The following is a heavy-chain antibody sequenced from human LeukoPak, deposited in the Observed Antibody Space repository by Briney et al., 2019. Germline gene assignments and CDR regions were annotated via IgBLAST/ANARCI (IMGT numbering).Heavy chain of an antibody. D-gene: IGHD7-27*01. CDR1: GFIFKNYG. Sequence: GRSLRLSCAASGFIFKNYGFHWVHQAQGKGLEWVAFISTESSSEHYTDSVKGRFTISRDNSKDTLYLQMGSLRVEDTALYYCARDGETNWGTWIYWGQGTLVTVSS. CDR3: ARDGETNWGTWIY. V-gene: IGHV3-33*05. J-gene: IGHJ4*02. CDR2: ISTESSSE.